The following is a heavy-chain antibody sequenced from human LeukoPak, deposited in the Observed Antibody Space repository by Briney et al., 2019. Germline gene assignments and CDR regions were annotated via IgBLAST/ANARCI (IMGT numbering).Heavy chain of an antibody. CDR1: GGSFSGYY. CDR2: INHSGST. CDR3: ARALVRYSYGTRGAFDI. Sequence: SETLSLTCAVYGGSFSGYYWSWIRQPPGKGLEWIGEINHSGSTNYNSSLKSRVTISVDTSKNQFSLKLSSVTAADTAVYYCARALVRYSYGTRGAFDIWGQGTMVTVSS. V-gene: IGHV4-34*01. D-gene: IGHD5-18*01. J-gene: IGHJ3*02.